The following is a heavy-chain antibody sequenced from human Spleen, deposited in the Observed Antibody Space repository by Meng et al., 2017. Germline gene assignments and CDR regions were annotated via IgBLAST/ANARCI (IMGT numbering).Heavy chain of an antibody. D-gene: IGHD2-2*01. CDR3: ARKAGNCVSTACYSLDY. J-gene: IGHJ4*02. V-gene: IGHV1-69*05. Sequence: SVKVSCKACGGIFSNYDIGWVRQAPGQGLEWMGGINAVFGTTNYAQKFQGRVTITTDESTSTVYLELNRLTSEDTAVYYCARKAGNCVSTACYSLDYWGQGTLVTVSS. CDR2: INAVFGTT. CDR1: GGIFSNYD.